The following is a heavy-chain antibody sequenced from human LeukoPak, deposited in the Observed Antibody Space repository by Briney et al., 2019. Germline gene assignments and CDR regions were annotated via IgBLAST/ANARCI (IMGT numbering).Heavy chain of an antibody. Sequence: SVKVSCKASGGTFSSYAISWVRQAPGQGLEWMGGIIPIFGTANYAQKFQGRVTITADESTSTAYMELSSLRSEDTAVYYCARTSLYGSGSSYYMDVWGKGTTVTISS. D-gene: IGHD3-10*01. V-gene: IGHV1-69*13. CDR1: GGTFSSYA. CDR3: ARTSLYGSGSSYYMDV. CDR2: IIPIFGTA. J-gene: IGHJ6*03.